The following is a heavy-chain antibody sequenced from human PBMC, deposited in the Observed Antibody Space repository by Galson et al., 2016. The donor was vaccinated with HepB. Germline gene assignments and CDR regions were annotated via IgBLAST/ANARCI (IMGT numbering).Heavy chain of an antibody. Sequence: SLRLSCAASGFTVSSITWVRRAPGKGLEWVSVIYSGGSTYYTDSVKGRFTISRDNSKNTVYLQMNSLRAEDTAMYHCATKQEGITMIRGVTVGYYGMDVWGQGTTVTVSS. J-gene: IGHJ6*02. D-gene: IGHD3-10*01. CDR3: ATKQEGITMIRGVTVGYYGMDV. V-gene: IGHV3-53*01. CDR1: GFTVSS. CDR2: IYSGGST.